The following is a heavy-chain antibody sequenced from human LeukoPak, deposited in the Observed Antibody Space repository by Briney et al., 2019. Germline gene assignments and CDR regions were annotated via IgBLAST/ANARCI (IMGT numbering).Heavy chain of an antibody. J-gene: IGHJ6*02. CDR2: ISSGGITI. V-gene: IGHV3-11*01. CDR1: GFTCSDSY. CDR3: ARVNSSSWYRDYYGMDV. D-gene: IGHD6-13*01. Sequence: GGSLRLSCAASGFTCSDSYMSWIRQAPGKGLEWVSLISSGGITIYYADSVKGRFTVSRDNAKNSLFLLMNSLRAEDTAVYYCARVNSSSWYRDYYGMDVWGQGTTVTVSS.